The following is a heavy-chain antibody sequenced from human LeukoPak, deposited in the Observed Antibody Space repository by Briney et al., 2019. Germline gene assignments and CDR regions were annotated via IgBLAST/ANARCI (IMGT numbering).Heavy chain of an antibody. CDR1: GGSISSYY. V-gene: IGHV4-59*01. CDR2: IYYSGTT. J-gene: IGHJ4*02. D-gene: IGHD4-17*01. CDR3: ARGQDLTTVTTRSVFGIDY. Sequence: SETLSLTCTVSGGSISSYYWSWIRQPPGKGLEWIGYIYYSGTTNYNPSLKSRVTISVDTSKNQFSLKLSSVTAADTAVYYCARGQDLTTVTTRSVFGIDYWGQGTLVTVSS.